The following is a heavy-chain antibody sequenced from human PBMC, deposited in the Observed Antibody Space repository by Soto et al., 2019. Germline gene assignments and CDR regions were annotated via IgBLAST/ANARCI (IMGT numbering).Heavy chain of an antibody. D-gene: IGHD5-18*01. CDR2: TFDSGNA. CDR1: GGSISRLY. V-gene: IGHV4-59*01. CDR3: ARGGYSVPYEY. Sequence: SETLSLTCTVSGGSISRLYWSWIRQPPGQPLEWIGSTFDSGNANYNPSLKSRVTISVDTSKSQFSLKVSSVTAADTAVYYCARGGYSVPYEYWGQGTLVTVSS. J-gene: IGHJ4*02.